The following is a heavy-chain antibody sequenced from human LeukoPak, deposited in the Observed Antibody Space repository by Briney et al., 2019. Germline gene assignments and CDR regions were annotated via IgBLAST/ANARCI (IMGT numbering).Heavy chain of an antibody. V-gene: IGHV3-21*01. CDR3: ATYHGGYVSDFDY. Sequence: GGSLRLSCAASGFTFSSYSMNWVRQAPGKGLEWVSAISSSSSYIYYADSVKGRFTISRDNAKNSLYLQMNSLRAEDTAVYYCATYHGGYVSDFDYWGQGTLVTVSS. CDR2: ISSSSSYI. CDR1: GFTFSSYS. J-gene: IGHJ4*02. D-gene: IGHD5-12*01.